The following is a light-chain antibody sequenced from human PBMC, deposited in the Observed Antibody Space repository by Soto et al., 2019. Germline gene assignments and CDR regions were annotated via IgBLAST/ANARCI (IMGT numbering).Light chain of an antibody. Sequence: DVVMTQSPLSLPVTLGQPASISCRSSQSVVYSDGIAYLTWFQQRPGQSPRRLIYRVSNRDSGVPDRFSGSGSGTDFTLKIRRVEAEDVGVYYCMQGTPWPPTFGRGTKVEIK. CDR1: QSVVYSDGIAY. V-gene: IGKV2-30*01. J-gene: IGKJ1*01. CDR2: RVS. CDR3: MQGTPWPPT.